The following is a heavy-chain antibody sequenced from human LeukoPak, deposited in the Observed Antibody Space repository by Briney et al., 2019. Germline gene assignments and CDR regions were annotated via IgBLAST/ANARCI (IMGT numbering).Heavy chain of an antibody. CDR2: IYHSVST. CDR1: GGSISSGGYS. J-gene: IGHJ4*02. CDR3: ARGDSSGYYYGYYFDY. Sequence: SETLSLTCAVSGGSISSGGYSWSWIRQPPGKGLEWIGYIYHSVSTYYNPSLKSRVTISVDRSKNQFSLKLSSVTAADTAVYYCARGDSSGYYYGYYFDYWGQGTLVTVSS. D-gene: IGHD3-22*01. V-gene: IGHV4-30-2*01.